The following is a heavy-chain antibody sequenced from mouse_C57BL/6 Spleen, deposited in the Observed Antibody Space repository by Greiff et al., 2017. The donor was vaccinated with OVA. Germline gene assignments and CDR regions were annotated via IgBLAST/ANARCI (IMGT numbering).Heavy chain of an antibody. J-gene: IGHJ4*01. Sequence: EVKLMESGGGLVKPGGSLKLSCAASGFTFSDYGMHWVRQAPEKGLEWVAYISSGSSTIYYADTVKGRFTISGDNAKNTLFLQMTSLTSEDTAMYYCARGWLPLHAMDYWGQGTSVTVSS. CDR3: ARGWLPLHAMDY. V-gene: IGHV5-17*01. CDR1: GFTFSDYG. CDR2: ISSGSSTI. D-gene: IGHD2-3*01.